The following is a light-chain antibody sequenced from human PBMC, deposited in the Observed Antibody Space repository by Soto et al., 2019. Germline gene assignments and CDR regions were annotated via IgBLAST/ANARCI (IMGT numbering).Light chain of an antibody. Sequence: EIVLTQSPGTLSLSPGERATLSCRASQNINSRYLAWYQQKPGQAPRLLIYGASSRATGIPDRFSGSGSGTDFTLTISRLEPEYVRVFYCQQFGSSPGFTFGPGTKVDIK. CDR2: GAS. J-gene: IGKJ3*01. CDR3: QQFGSSPGFT. V-gene: IGKV3-20*01. CDR1: QNINSRY.